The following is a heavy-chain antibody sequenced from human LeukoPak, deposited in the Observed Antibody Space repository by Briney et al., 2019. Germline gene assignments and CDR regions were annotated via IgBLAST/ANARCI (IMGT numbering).Heavy chain of an antibody. CDR3: AKENERYFQH. Sequence: PGGSLRLSCAASGFTLTTYWMSWVRQAPGKGLEWVANIKQDGSEKYYVDSVKGRFTISRDNAKNSLYLQMNSLRAEDTAVYYCAKENERYFQHWGQGTLVTVSS. CDR1: GFTLTTYW. CDR2: IKQDGSEK. D-gene: IGHD6-25*01. V-gene: IGHV3-7*01. J-gene: IGHJ1*01.